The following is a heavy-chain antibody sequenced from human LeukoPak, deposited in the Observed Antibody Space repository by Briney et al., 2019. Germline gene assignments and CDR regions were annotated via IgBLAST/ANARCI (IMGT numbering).Heavy chain of an antibody. V-gene: IGHV1-58*02. J-gene: IGHJ4*02. D-gene: IGHD3-10*01. CDR1: GFTFTSSA. Sequence: ASVKVSCKASGFTFTSSAMQWVRQARGQRLEWIGWIVVGSGNTNYAQKFQERVTITRDMSTSTAYMELSSLRSEDTAVYYCAASMVRGDNNGFDYWGQGTLVTVSS. CDR3: AASMVRGDNNGFDY. CDR2: IVVGSGNT.